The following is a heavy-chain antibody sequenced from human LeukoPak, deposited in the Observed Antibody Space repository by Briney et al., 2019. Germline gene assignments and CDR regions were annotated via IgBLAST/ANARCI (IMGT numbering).Heavy chain of an antibody. CDR1: GGSISSSSYY. Sequence: SETLSLTCTVSGGSISSSSYYWGWIRQPPGKGLEWIGSIYYSGSTYYSPSLKSRVTISVDTSKNQFSLKLSSVTAADTAVYYCARDRRQWLVFDYWGQGTLVTVSS. V-gene: IGHV4-39*07. D-gene: IGHD6-19*01. J-gene: IGHJ4*02. CDR2: IYYSGST. CDR3: ARDRRQWLVFDY.